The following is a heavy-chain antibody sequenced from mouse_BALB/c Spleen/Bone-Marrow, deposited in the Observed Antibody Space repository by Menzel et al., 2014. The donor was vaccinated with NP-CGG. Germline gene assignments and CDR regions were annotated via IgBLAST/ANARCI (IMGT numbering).Heavy chain of an antibody. Sequence: EVQVVESGGGLVQPGGSRKLSCAASGFTFSSFGMHWVRQAPEKGLEWVAYISSGSSPIYYADTVKGRFTISRDNPKNTLFLQMTSLRSEDTAMYYCARKGAMITHYYAMDYWGQGISVTVSS. CDR3: ARKGAMITHYYAMDY. V-gene: IGHV5-17*02. D-gene: IGHD2-4*01. J-gene: IGHJ4*01. CDR1: GFTFSSFG. CDR2: ISSGSSPI.